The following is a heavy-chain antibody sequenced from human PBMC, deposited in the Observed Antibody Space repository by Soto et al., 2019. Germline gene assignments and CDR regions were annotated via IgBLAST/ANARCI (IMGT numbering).Heavy chain of an antibody. D-gene: IGHD2-15*01. V-gene: IGHV1-18*01. CDR1: GYTFTNFG. Sequence: QVQLVQSGAEVKKPGASVKVSCKASGYTFTNFGISWVRQAPGQGLEWMGWSSAYNGNTNYAQNFQGRVTMPTDTSPSTAYMELRSLRSADTAGYYCATGRTPIDYWGKGTLVTVSS. CDR2: SSAYNGNT. J-gene: IGHJ4*02. CDR3: ATGRTPIDY.